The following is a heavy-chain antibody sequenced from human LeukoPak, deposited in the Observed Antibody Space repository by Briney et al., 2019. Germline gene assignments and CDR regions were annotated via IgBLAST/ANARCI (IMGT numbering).Heavy chain of an antibody. V-gene: IGHV3-23*01. CDR2: ISGSGGAT. Sequence: GGSLRLSCAASGFTFSSYAMSWVRQAPGKGLEWVSSISGSGGATYYADSVQGRFTISRDNSKNTLYLQMNTLRAEDTAIYYCAKGSGSKYYFDYWGQGTLVTVSS. CDR3: AKGSGSKYYFDY. CDR1: GFTFSSYA. D-gene: IGHD3-10*01. J-gene: IGHJ4*02.